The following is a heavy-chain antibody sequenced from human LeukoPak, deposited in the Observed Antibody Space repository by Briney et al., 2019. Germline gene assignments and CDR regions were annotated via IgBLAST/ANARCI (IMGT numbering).Heavy chain of an antibody. CDR2: ISAYNGNT. V-gene: IGHV1-18*01. CDR1: GYTFTSYG. J-gene: IGHJ6*03. CDR3: ARSPSPNYYDSSGYYSHYYYYYMDV. Sequence: ASVKVSCKASGYTFTSYGISWVRQAPGQGLEWMGWISAYNGNTNYAQKLQGRFTMTTDTSTSTAYMELRSLRSDDTAVYYCARSPSPNYYDSSGYYSHYYYYYMDVWGKGTTVTVSS. D-gene: IGHD3-22*01.